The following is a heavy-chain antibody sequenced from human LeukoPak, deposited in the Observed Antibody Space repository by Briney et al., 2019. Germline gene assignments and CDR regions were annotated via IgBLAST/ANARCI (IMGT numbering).Heavy chain of an antibody. CDR2: ISSSGSTI. J-gene: IGHJ4*02. CDR3: ARAPGRGRYYFDY. D-gene: IGHD3-10*01. CDR1: GFTFSDYY. V-gene: IGHV3-11*01. Sequence: GRSLRLSCAASGFTFSDYYMSWIRQAPGKGLEWVSYISSSGSTIYYAGSVKGRFTISRDNAKNSLYLQMNSLRAEDTAVYYCARAPGRGRYYFDYWGQGTLVTVSS.